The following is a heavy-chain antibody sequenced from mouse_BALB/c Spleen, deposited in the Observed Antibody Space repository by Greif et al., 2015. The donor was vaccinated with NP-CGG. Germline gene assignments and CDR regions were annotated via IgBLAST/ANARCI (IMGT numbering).Heavy chain of an antibody. CDR2: IDPANGNT. CDR3: ARGYGNYYYAMDY. CDR1: GFNIKDTY. Sequence: VQLQQSGAELVKPGASVRLSCTASGFNIKDTYMHWVKQRPEQGLEWIGRIDPANGNTKYDPKFQGKATITAGTSPNTAYLQLSSLTSEDTAVYYCARGYGNYYYAMDYWGQGTSVTVSS. D-gene: IGHD2-1*01. V-gene: IGHV14-3*02. J-gene: IGHJ4*01.